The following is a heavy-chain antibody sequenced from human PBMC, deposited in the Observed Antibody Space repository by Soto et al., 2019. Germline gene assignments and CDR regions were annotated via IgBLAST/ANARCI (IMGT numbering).Heavy chain of an antibody. CDR1: GFSFSSHW. J-gene: IGHJ4*02. CDR2: SSSDGSTT. D-gene: IGHD1-1*01. CDR3: ARNWNGVDY. V-gene: IGHV3-74*01. Sequence: EVQLVESGGDLVQPGGSLRLSCVASGFSFSSHWMHWVRQVPGKGPVWVSRSSSDGSTTNYADSVKGRFTSSRDNAKNTLYLQMNSLRAEDTAVYYCARNWNGVDYWGQGTLVTVSS.